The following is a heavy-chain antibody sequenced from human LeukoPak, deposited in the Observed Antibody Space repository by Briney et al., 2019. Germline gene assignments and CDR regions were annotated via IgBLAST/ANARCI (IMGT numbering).Heavy chain of an antibody. CDR3: ARAPIAARDAFDI. CDR1: GGSISSGSYY. D-gene: IGHD6-6*01. V-gene: IGHV4-61*02. Sequence: PSETLSLTCTVSGGSISSGSYYWSWIRQPAGKGLEWIGRIYTSGSTNYNPSLKSRVTISVDTSKNQFSLKLSSVTAADTAVYYCARAPIAARDAFDIWGQGTMVTVSS. J-gene: IGHJ3*02. CDR2: IYTSGST.